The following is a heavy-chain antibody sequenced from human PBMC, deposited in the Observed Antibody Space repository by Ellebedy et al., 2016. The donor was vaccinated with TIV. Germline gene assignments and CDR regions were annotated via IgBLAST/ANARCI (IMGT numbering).Heavy chain of an antibody. D-gene: IGHD2/OR15-2a*01. CDR3: ARGVLAGY. V-gene: IGHV3-53*01. Sequence: GESLKISCAASGFTVSNNYISWVRQAPGHGLEWVSVIYSGGSTYYADSGKGRFTISRDNSKNTVYLQMNRLRAEDTAVYYCARGVLAGYWGQGTLVTVSS. CDR2: IYSGGST. J-gene: IGHJ4*02. CDR1: GFTVSNNY.